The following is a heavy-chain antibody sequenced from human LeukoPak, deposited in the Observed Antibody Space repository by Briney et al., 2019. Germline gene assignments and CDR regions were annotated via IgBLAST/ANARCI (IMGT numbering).Heavy chain of an antibody. J-gene: IGHJ4*02. V-gene: IGHV4-61*02. D-gene: IGHD3-10*01. CDR3: ARDVGGVDY. CDR2: IYTSGST. Sequence: SETLSLTCTVSGGSISSGSYYWSWIRQPAGKGLEWIGRIYTSGSTNYNSSLKSRVTISVDTSKNQFSLKLSSVTAADTAVYYCARDVGGVDYWGQGTLVTVSS. CDR1: GGSISSGSYY.